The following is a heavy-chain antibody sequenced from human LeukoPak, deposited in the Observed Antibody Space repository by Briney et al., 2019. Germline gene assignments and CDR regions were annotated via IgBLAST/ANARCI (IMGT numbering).Heavy chain of an antibody. D-gene: IGHD4-17*01. CDR1: GGSISSYY. CDR2: IYYSGST. Sequence: PSETLSLTCTVSGGSISSYYWSWIRQPPGKGLEWIGYIYYSGSTNYNPSLKSRVTISVDTSKNQFSLKLSSVTAADTAVYYCARVMTTVSTLLPDPWGQGTLVTVSS. J-gene: IGHJ5*02. CDR3: ARVMTTVSTLLPDP. V-gene: IGHV4-59*01.